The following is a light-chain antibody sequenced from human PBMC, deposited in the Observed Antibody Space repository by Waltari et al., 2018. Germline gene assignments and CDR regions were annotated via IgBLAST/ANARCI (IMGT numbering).Light chain of an antibody. CDR2: VEGSGSY. J-gene: IGLJ3*02. Sequence: HRVLPQSSSPSASLGSSVKLTCPLSRRHCSYIIAWHPPQPGKAPRYLMKVEGSGSYKQGSGVPDRFSGSSSGADRYLTISNLQSEDEADYYCETWDSNTQGVFGGGTKLTVL. V-gene: IGLV4-60*03. CDR1: RRHCSYI. CDR3: ETWDSNTQGV.